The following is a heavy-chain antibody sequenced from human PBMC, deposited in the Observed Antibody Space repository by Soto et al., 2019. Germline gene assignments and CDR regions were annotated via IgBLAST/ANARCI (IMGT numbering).Heavy chain of an antibody. CDR1: GYAFHSYI. CDR2: ISPYNSDT. D-gene: IGHD3-16*01. V-gene: IGHV1-18*01. J-gene: IGHJ6*02. CDR3: ARGGAHLSGMDV. Sequence: QIQLVQSGAEVKKPGASVKVSCKASGYAFHSYIVSWVRQAPGQGLEWMGWISPYNSDTTYAQNLQGRVTMTIDTSTTTAHMELRSLTADDTAVYYCARGGAHLSGMDVWGQGTTVTVSS.